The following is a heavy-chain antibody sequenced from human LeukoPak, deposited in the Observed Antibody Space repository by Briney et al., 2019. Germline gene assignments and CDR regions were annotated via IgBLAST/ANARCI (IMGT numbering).Heavy chain of an antibody. V-gene: IGHV3-74*01. D-gene: IGHD3-10*01. CDR2: INSDGSST. CDR1: GFTFDDYA. CDR3: ARSPMVRGVEYFDY. J-gene: IGHJ4*02. Sequence: GRSLRLSCAASGFTFDDYAMHWVRQAPGKGLVWVSRINSDGSSTSYADSVKGRFTISRDNAKNTLYLQMNSLRAEDTAVYYCARSPMVRGVEYFDYWGQGTLVTVSS.